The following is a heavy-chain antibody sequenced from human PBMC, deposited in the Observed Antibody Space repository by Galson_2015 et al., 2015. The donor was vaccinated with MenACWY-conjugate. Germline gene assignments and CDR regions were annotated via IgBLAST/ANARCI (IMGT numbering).Heavy chain of an antibody. J-gene: IGHJ5*02. CDR1: GFGSSEYA. Sequence: SLRLSCAASGFGSSEYAMGWVRQAPGKGLECVSSISASGGTTHYADSVKGRFTISRDNSKNILYVEMNSLTAEDTALSQSDKGPPKTLALTWCHPWGQGTLVTVSS. D-gene: IGHD4/OR15-4a*01. CDR3: DKGPPKTLALTWCHP. CDR2: ISASGGTT. V-gene: IGHV3-23*01.